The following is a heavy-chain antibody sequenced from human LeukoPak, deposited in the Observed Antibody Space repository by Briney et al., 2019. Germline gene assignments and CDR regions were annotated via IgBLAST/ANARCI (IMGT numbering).Heavy chain of an antibody. CDR2: IWHDGSKK. Sequence: GRSLRLSCAASGFTFSNYGMHWVRQTPGKGLEWVAFIWHDGSKKYHADSVRGRFTISRDNSRNTLYLQMNSLRAEDTAVYYCARDIIESAIVGVTFDYWGQGTLVTVS. CDR1: GFTFSNYG. J-gene: IGHJ4*02. V-gene: IGHV3-33*01. D-gene: IGHD1-26*01. CDR3: ARDIIESAIVGVTFDY.